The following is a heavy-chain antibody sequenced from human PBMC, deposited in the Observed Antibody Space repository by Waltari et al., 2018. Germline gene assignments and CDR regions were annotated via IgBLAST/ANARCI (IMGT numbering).Heavy chain of an antibody. Sequence: QVQLVESGGGVVQPGRSLRLSCAASGFTFSSYAMHWVRQAPGKGLGWVAVISYDGSNKYYADSVKGRFTISRDNSKNTLYLQMNSLRAEDTAVYYCARDGRRDIVATINDGYFDLWGRGTLVTVSS. CDR1: GFTFSSYA. J-gene: IGHJ2*01. D-gene: IGHD5-12*01. CDR2: ISYDGSNK. V-gene: IGHV3-30-3*01. CDR3: ARDGRRDIVATINDGYFDL.